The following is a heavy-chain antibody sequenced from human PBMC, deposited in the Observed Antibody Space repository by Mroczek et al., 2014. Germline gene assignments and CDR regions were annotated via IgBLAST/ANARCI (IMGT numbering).Heavy chain of an antibody. Sequence: QVQLVESGGGVVQPGRSLRLSCAASGFTFSSYAMHWVRQAPGKGLEWVAVISYDGSNKYYADSVKGRFTISRDNSKNTLYLQMNSLRAEDTAVYYCARVSTSGYCSGGSCLSAEYFQYWGQGT. CDR2: ISYDGSNK. V-gene: IGHV3-30-3*01. J-gene: IGHJ1*01. CDR3: ARVSTSGYCSGGSCLSAEYFQY. D-gene: IGHD2-15*01. CDR1: GFTFSSYA.